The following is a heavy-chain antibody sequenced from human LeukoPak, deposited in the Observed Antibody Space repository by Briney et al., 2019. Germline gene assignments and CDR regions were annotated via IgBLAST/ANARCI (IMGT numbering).Heavy chain of an antibody. V-gene: IGHV3-64D*06. CDR2: ISSNGDNT. CDR1: GFTFSTYV. J-gene: IGHJ4*02. Sequence: GGSLRLSCSVSGFTFSTYVMHWVRQAPGRGREYVSAISSNGDNTYYADSVKGRFTISRDNSKNTLYLQMSSLRADDTAVYYCVRETGYWGQGTLVTVSS. CDR3: VRETGY.